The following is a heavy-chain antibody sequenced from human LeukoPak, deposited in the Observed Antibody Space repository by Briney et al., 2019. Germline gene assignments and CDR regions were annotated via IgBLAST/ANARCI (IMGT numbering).Heavy chain of an antibody. CDR3: AKQPTSMVRGIIITDYYFDY. CDR1: GYSFTSYW. Sequence: GESLKISCKGFGYSFTSYWIGWVRQIPGKGREWMGIIYPRDSDTRYSPSFEGQVTISADKSISTAYLQWSSLKASDTAMYYCAKQPTSMVRGIIITDYYFDYWGQGTLVTVSS. V-gene: IGHV5-51*01. CDR2: IYPRDSDT. D-gene: IGHD3-10*01. J-gene: IGHJ4*02.